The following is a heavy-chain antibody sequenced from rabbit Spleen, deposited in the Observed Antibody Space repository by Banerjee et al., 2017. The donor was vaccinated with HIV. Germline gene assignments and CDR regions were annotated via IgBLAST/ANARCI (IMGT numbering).Heavy chain of an antibody. J-gene: IGHJ4*01. V-gene: IGHV1S45*01. CDR2: VNTVTGKS. D-gene: IGHD1-1*01. CDR3: ARDLVAVIGWNFNL. Sequence: EQLEESGGGLVKPEGSLTLTCKASGVSFRDKDVMCWVRQAPGTGLEWIGCVNTVTGKSVYASWAKGRFSMSRPSSTTVTLQMTSLTAADTATYFCARDLVAVIGWNFNLWVQGTLVTVS. CDR1: GVSFRDKDV.